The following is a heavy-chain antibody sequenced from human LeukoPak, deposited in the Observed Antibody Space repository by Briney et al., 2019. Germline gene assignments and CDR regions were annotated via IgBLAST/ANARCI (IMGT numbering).Heavy chain of an antibody. D-gene: IGHD1-26*01. Sequence: ASVKVSCKASGYTFTSYGISWVRQALGQGLEWMGWISAYNGNTNYAQKLQGRVTMTTDTSTSTAYMELRSLRSDDTAVYYCARSGQGSYYYYMDVWGKGTTVTVSS. CDR2: ISAYNGNT. CDR1: GYTFTSYG. V-gene: IGHV1-18*01. CDR3: ARSGQGSYYYYMDV. J-gene: IGHJ6*03.